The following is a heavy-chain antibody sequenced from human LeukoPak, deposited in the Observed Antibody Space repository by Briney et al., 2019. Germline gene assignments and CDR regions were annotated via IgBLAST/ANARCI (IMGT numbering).Heavy chain of an antibody. CDR3: ARTGYCTNGVCPLDY. V-gene: IGHV1-2*02. CDR1: GYTFTGYY. D-gene: IGHD2-8*01. J-gene: IGHJ4*02. Sequence: ASVKVSCKASGYTFTGYYMHWVRQAPGQGLEWMGWINPNSGGTNYAQKFQGRVTMTRDTSISTAYMELSRLRSDDTAVYYCARTGYCTNGVCPLDYWGQGTLVTVSS. CDR2: INPNSGGT.